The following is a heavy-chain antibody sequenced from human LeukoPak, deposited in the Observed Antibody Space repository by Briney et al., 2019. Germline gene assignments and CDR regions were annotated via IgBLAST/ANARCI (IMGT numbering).Heavy chain of an antibody. J-gene: IGHJ5*02. CDR1: GVSLSTQHCL. V-gene: IGHV4-39*01. CDR2: IFYSGST. D-gene: IGHD4/OR15-4a*01. CDR3: ARNNNEVGAGRSSDWFDM. Sequence: SETLSLTCTVSGVSLSTQHCLGRIRQPPGKGLEWIGNIFYSGSTHYNPSFRSRVTISVDTSKNQFSLKLNSVTAADTAVYYCARNNNEVGAGRSSDWFDMWGQGTLVTVSS.